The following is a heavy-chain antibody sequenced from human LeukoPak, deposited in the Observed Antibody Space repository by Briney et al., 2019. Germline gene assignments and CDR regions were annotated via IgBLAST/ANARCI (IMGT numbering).Heavy chain of an antibody. CDR1: GFTFSNYG. V-gene: IGHV3-23*01. J-gene: IGHJ4*02. Sequence: PGGSLRLSCAASGFTFSNYGMSWVRQAPGKGLEWVSIISNSGGSTYYADSVKGQFTISRDNSKNTLYLQMNSLRAEDTAVYYCARVSGGWHEFDYWGQGTLVTVSS. CDR3: ARVSGGWHEFDY. CDR2: ISNSGGST. D-gene: IGHD6-19*01.